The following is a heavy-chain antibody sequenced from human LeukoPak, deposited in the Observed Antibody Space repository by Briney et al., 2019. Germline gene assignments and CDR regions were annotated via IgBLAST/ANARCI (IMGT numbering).Heavy chain of an antibody. V-gene: IGHV3-11*05. CDR2: IPSTSSYT. J-gene: IGHJ4*01. CDR3: ARAANTAAGTPTLAIDY. Sequence: PRGSLRLSCVASGFTFSDYYMSWIRQAPGKGLEWVSYIPSTSSYTTYADSVKGRFTISRDNAKNSLYLQMNSLRAEDTAVYYCARAANTAAGTPTLAIDYWGQGTLVTVSS. D-gene: IGHD6-13*01. CDR1: GFTFSDYY.